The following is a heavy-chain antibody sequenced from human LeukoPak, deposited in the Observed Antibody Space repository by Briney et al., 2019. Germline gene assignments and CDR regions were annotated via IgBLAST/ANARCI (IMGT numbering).Heavy chain of an antibody. D-gene: IGHD5-18*01. CDR1: GGSISSYY. Sequence: SVTVSLTCPVSGGSISSYYWSWIRQPPGKGLEWIGYICDSGCTNYNPSLKSRVTISVDTSKNQCSPKLSSVTAADTAVYYCARVSSYGLASLDYWGQGTLVTVSS. CDR3: ARVSSYGLASLDY. CDR2: ICDSGCT. J-gene: IGHJ4*02. V-gene: IGHV4-59*01.